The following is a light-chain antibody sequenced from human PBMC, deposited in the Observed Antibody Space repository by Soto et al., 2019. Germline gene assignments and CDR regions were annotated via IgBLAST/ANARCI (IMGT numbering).Light chain of an antibody. Sequence: EIVLTQSPGTLSLSPGEGATLACRASQKISSNFLAWYQQKPGQPPRLLIYGVSIRATGIPDRFSGSGSGTEFNLTICRLEPEDFAVYYCHQCGSSPWTVGQGTTVEIK. CDR2: GVS. CDR1: QKISSNF. V-gene: IGKV3-20*01. J-gene: IGKJ1*01. CDR3: HQCGSSPWT.